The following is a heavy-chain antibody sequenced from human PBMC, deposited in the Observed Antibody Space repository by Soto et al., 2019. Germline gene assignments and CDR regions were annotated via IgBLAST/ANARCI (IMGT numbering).Heavy chain of an antibody. V-gene: IGHV3-21*01. CDR3: ARESEDLTSNFDY. J-gene: IGHJ4*02. CDR2: ISSSSSYI. Sequence: GGSLRLSCAASGFTFSSFSMNWVRQAPGKGLEWVSSISSSSSYIYYADSVKGRFTISRDNAKNSLYLQMNSLRAEDTAVYYCARESEDLTSNFDYWGQGTLVTVSS. CDR1: GFTFSSFS.